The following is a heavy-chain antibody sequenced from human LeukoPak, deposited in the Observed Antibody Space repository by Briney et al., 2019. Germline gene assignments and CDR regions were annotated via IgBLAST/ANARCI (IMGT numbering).Heavy chain of an antibody. CDR3: ARIYCTNGICYLIDY. CDR1: GYTFTNYA. Sequence: ASVKVSCKASGYTFTNYAMNWVRQAPGQGLEWMGWINTNTGNPTYAQGFTGRFVFSLDTSVSTAYLQISSLKAEDTAVYYCARIYCTNGICYLIDYWGQGTLVTVSS. J-gene: IGHJ4*02. CDR2: INTNTGNP. V-gene: IGHV7-4-1*02. D-gene: IGHD2-8*01.